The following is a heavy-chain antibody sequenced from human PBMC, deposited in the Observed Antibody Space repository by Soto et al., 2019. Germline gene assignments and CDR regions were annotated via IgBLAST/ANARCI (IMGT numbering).Heavy chain of an antibody. V-gene: IGHV4-30-4*02. Sequence: SETLSLTCTVSGGSISSADNYWTWIRQSPGKGLEWIGYISYSGNPYYNPSLKSRVTISLDTSKNQFSLKLSSVTSEDTAVYYCARDQSWHDLVWWFDPWGQGTLVTVSS. CDR2: ISYSGNP. CDR1: GGSISSADNY. D-gene: IGHD1-1*01. CDR3: ARDQSWHDLVWWFDP. J-gene: IGHJ5*02.